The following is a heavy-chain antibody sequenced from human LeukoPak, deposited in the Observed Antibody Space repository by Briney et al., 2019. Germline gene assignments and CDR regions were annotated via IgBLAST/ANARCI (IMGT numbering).Heavy chain of an antibody. CDR1: AFTFSSYA. D-gene: IGHD5-12*01. Sequence: PGGSRSLSWAAAAFTFSSYAMRWVSQAPGEGREWVSTISGSGGNTYYADSVKGRFTIYRDNSKNTLYVQMNSLRAEDTAIYYCTKGSPGFYYYMDVWGRGTTVTVSS. V-gene: IGHV3-23*01. CDR2: ISGSGGNT. CDR3: TKGSPGFYYYMDV. J-gene: IGHJ6*03.